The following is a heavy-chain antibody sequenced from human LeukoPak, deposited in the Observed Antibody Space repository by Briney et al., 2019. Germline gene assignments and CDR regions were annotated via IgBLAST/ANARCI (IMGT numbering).Heavy chain of an antibody. D-gene: IGHD4-17*01. V-gene: IGHV4-34*01. CDR3: ARASRSATGSFDY. CDR2: INHSGST. Sequence: SETLSLTCAVYGGSFSGYYWSWIRQPPGKELEWIGEINHSGSTNYNPSLKSRVTISVDTSKNQFSLKLSSVTAADTAVYYCARASRSATGSFDYWGQGTLVTVSS. CDR1: GGSFSGYY. J-gene: IGHJ4*02.